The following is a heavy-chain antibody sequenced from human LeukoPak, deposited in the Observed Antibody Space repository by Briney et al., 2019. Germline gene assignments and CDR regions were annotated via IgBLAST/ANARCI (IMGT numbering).Heavy chain of an antibody. Sequence: GGSLRLSCAASGFTFSSYGMHWVRQAPGKGLEWVAVISYDGSNKYYADSVKGRFTISRDNSKNTLYLQMNSLRAEDTAVYYCAKLYYYGSGTYYFDYWGQGTLVTVSS. J-gene: IGHJ4*02. V-gene: IGHV3-30*18. D-gene: IGHD3-10*01. CDR2: ISYDGSNK. CDR3: AKLYYYGSGTYYFDY. CDR1: GFTFSSYG.